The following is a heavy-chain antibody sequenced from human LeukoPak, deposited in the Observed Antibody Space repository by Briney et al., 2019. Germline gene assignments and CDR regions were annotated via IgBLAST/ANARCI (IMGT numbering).Heavy chain of an antibody. D-gene: IGHD2-8*01. CDR2: ITASGTAM. CDR1: GFTFSSYS. CDR3: GRRRGMGSLDY. Sequence: PGGSLRLSCAASGFTFSSYSMNWVRQAPGKGLEWVSHITASGTAMFYADSVKGRFTISRDNAKNSLYLQMNSLRAEDTAVYYCGRRRGMGSLDYWGQGTLVTVSS. V-gene: IGHV3-48*04. J-gene: IGHJ4*02.